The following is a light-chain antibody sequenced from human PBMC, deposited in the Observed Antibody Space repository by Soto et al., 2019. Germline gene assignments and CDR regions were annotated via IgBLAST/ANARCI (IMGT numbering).Light chain of an antibody. J-gene: IGKJ1*01. V-gene: IGKV1-5*01. CDR3: QQYKSYPWT. Sequence: DIQMTQSPSSLSASLGDRVTITCQASQTISGWLAWYQQRPGKAPKLLISDASSLRSGVPSRFSGSGSGTEFTLTISSLQPDDFGSYYCQQYKSYPWTFGHGTKVDIK. CDR1: QTISGW. CDR2: DAS.